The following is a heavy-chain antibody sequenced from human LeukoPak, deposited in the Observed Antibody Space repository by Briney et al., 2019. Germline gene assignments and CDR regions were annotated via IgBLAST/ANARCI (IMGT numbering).Heavy chain of an antibody. CDR1: GFTFSSYA. CDR3: ARQLGYCSSGTCYFDS. J-gene: IGHJ4*02. D-gene: IGHD2-15*01. V-gene: IGHV3-23*01. Sequence: GGSLRLSCAASGFTFSSYAMSWVRQAPGKGLEWVSAISGSGGSRYYADSVKGQFTISRDNSKNMLYLQINTLRAEDAAIYLCARQLGYCSSGTCYFDSWGQGTLVTVSS. CDR2: ISGSGGSR.